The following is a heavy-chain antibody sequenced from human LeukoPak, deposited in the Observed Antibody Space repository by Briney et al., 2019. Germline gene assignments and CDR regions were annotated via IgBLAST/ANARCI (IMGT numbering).Heavy chain of an antibody. CDR2: IDPSDSYT. CDR1: GYSFTSYW. V-gene: IGHV5-10-1*01. D-gene: IGHD2-2*02. J-gene: IGHJ2*01. Sequence: GESLKISCKGSGYSFTSYWISWVPQMPGKGLEWMGRIDPSDSYTNYSPSFQGHVTISADKSISTAYLQWSSLKASDTAMYYCARHRGYCSSTSCYTYWYFDLWGRGTLVTVSS. CDR3: ARHRGYCSSTSCYTYWYFDL.